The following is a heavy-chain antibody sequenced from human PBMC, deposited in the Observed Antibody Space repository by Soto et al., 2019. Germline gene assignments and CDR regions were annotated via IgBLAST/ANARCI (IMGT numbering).Heavy chain of an antibody. CDR3: ARVNSNYVGYYYYGMDV. J-gene: IGHJ6*02. CDR2: IIPIFGTA. Sequence: SVKVSCKASGGTFSSYAISWVRQAPGQGLEWMGGIIPIFGTANYAQKFQGRVTITADESTSTAYMELSSLRSEDTAVYYCARVNSNYVGYYYYGMDVWGQGTTVTVSS. D-gene: IGHD4-4*01. V-gene: IGHV1-69*13. CDR1: GGTFSSYA.